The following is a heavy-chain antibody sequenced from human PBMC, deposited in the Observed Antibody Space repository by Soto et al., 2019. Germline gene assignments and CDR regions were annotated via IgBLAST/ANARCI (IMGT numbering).Heavy chain of an antibody. V-gene: IGHV3-9*02. CDR3: AKDMKWGGRTTSHCFDS. D-gene: IGHD3-16*01. CDR1: GFIADDYA. CDR2: ISSNSETT. J-gene: IGHJ5*01. Sequence: EMQLVESGGGLVQPGRSLRLSCVGSGFIADDYAMHWVRQPPGKGLEWVSGISSNSETTNYADSVKGRLTISRDNAKNSLFLQMNSLRPEDTALYYCAKDMKWGGRTTSHCFDSWGQGTLVTVSS.